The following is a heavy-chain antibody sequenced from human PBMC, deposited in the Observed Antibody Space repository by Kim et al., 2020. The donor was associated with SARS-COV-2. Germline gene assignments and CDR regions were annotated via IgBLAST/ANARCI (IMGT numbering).Heavy chain of an antibody. Sequence: SETLSLTCTVSGGSISNSYWTWIRQPPGKGLEWIGYVYYTGNTNYNPSLKSRVTISVDTSNNQFSLRLSSVTAADTAIYYCARRLGGEGYYSCYMDVWGKGTTVTVSS. CDR2: VYYTGNT. CDR3: ARRLGGEGYYSCYMDV. V-gene: IGHV4-59*08. D-gene: IGHD7-27*01. J-gene: IGHJ6*03. CDR1: GGSISNSY.